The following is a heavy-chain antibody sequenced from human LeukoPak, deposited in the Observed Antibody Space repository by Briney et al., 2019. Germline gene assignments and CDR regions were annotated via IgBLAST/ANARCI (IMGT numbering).Heavy chain of an antibody. V-gene: IGHV1-69*05. CDR2: IIPIFGTA. Sequence: GSSVKVSCKASGGTFSSYAISWVRQAPGQGLEWMGGIIPIFGTANYAQKFQGRVTMTTDTSTSTAYMELRSLRSDDTAVYYCAREDNYYYYMDVWGKGTTVTVSS. J-gene: IGHJ6*03. CDR3: AREDNYYYYMDV. CDR1: GGTFSSYA.